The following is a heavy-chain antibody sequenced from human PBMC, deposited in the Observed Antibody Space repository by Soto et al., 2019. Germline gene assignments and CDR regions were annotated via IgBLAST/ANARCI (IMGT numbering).Heavy chain of an antibody. J-gene: IGHJ6*02. CDR1: GFTFSGSA. D-gene: IGHD2-15*01. CDR2: IRSKANSYAT. CDR3: TRHGPNCSGGSCYSGYYGMDV. Sequence: GGSLRLSCAASGFTFSGSAVHWVRQASGKGLEWVGRIRSKANSYATAYAASVKGRFTISRDDSKNTAYLQMNSLKTEDTAVYYCTRHGPNCSGGSCYSGYYGMDVWGQGTTVTVSS. V-gene: IGHV3-73*01.